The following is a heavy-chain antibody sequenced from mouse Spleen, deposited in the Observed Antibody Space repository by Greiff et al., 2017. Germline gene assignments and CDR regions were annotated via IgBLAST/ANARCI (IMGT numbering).Heavy chain of an antibody. V-gene: IGHV1-7*01. CDR2: INPSSGYT. Sequence: QVQLQESGAELAKPGASVKLSCKASGYTFTSYWMNWVKQRPGQGLEWIGYINPSSGYTKYNQKFKDKATLTADKSSSTAYMQLSSLTYEDSAVCYCSRGRDYRYAMDYRGQGTSVNGPS. J-gene: IGHJ4*01. CDR1: GYTFTSYW. D-gene: IGHD2-4*01. CDR3: SRGRDYRYAMDY.